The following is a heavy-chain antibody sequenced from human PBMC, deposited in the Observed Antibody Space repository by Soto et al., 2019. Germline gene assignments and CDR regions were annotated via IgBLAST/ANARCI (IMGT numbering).Heavy chain of an antibody. D-gene: IGHD3-10*01. CDR1: GGTFSSYA. Sequence: QVQLVQSGAEVKKPGSSVKVSCNASGGTFSSYAISWVRQAPGQGLEWMGGIIPIFGTANYAQKFQGRVTITADKSTSTAYMELSSLRSEDTAVYYCARDVDYYGSGSPYYFDYWGQGTLVTVSS. J-gene: IGHJ4*02. CDR3: ARDVDYYGSGSPYYFDY. CDR2: IIPIFGTA. V-gene: IGHV1-69*06.